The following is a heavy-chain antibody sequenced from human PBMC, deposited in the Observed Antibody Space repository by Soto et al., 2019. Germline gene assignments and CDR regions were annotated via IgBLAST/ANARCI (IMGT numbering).Heavy chain of an antibody. CDR3: STGGYYFDY. CDR1: GFLFSNAW. CDR2: IKSKVDGGTI. V-gene: IGHV3-15*07. D-gene: IGHD3-16*01. J-gene: IGHJ4*02. Sequence: GGSLKLACTACGFLFSNAWVTALRQTPGKGLEWVGSIKSKVDGGTIDYAAPVKGRFTISRDDSKNTVYLQMNSLKSDDTAVYFCSTGGYYFDYWGQGTLVTVSS.